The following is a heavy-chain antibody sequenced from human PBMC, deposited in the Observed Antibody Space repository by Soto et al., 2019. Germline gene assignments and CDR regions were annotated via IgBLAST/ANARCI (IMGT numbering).Heavy chain of an antibody. CDR2: ISSGGGT. D-gene: IGHD3-22*01. J-gene: IGHJ4*02. Sequence: XGSLRLSCASSGFTFSSNAMSWVRHAPGKWLEWVSAISSGGGTDYAESVKGRFTISRDSSKNTLYLQMNSLGAEDTAVYYCAKDYYDSSGYYYEFPDCWGQGTLVKVSS. V-gene: IGHV3-23*01. CDR1: GFTFSSNA. CDR3: AKDYYDSSGYYYEFPDC.